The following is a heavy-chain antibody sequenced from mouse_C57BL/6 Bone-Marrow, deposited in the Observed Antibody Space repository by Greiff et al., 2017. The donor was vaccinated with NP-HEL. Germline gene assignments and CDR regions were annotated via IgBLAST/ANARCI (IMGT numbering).Heavy chain of an antibody. Sequence: QVQLQQSGAELVMPGASVKLSCKASGYTFTSYWMHWVKQRPGQGLEWIGEIDPSDSYTNYNQKFKGKSTLTVDKSSSTAYMQLSSLTSEDSAVYYCARTIYYSDYWGQGTTLTVSS. V-gene: IGHV1-69*01. D-gene: IGHD1-1*02. J-gene: IGHJ2*01. CDR3: ARTIYYSDY. CDR2: IDPSDSYT. CDR1: GYTFTSYW.